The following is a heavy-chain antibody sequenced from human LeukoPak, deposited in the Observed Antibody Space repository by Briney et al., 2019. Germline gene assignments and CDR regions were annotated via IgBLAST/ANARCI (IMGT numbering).Heavy chain of an antibody. CDR3: VKEYYYGSSGYLDY. CDR2: ISSNGGST. D-gene: IGHD3-22*01. Sequence: QAGGSLRLSCSASGFTFSSYAMHWVRQAPGKGLEYVSAISSNGGSTYYADSVKGRFTISRDNSKNTLYLQMSSLRAEDTAVYYCVKEYYYGSSGYLDYWGQGTLVTVSS. V-gene: IGHV3-64D*06. J-gene: IGHJ4*02. CDR1: GFTFSSYA.